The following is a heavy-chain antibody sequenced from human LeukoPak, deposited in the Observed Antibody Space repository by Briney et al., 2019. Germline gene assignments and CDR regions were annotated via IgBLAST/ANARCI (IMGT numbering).Heavy chain of an antibody. CDR1: GGTFSKYT. CDR3: ARVRAAAGTAVEGSDY. CDR2: ITPLFGTA. V-gene: IGHV1-69*13. D-gene: IGHD6-13*01. Sequence: SVKVSCKASGGTFSKYTISWVRQRPGQGLEWMGGITPLFGTANYAQKFQGRVTITADESASTAYMELSSLRSEDTAVYYCARVRAAAGTAVEGSDYWGQGTLVTVSS. J-gene: IGHJ4*02.